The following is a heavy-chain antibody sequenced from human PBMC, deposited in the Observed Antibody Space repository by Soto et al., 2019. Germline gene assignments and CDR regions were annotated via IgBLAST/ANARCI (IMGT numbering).Heavy chain of an antibody. Sequence: GGSLRLSCAASGFTFSSYSMNWVRQAPGKGLEWLSYISSSGSAIYFADSVKGRFTISRDNAKNSLYLQMNSLRAEDTAVYYCARAGILYYSYYYIDVWGKGTTVTVSS. J-gene: IGHJ6*03. CDR1: GFTFSSYS. CDR3: ARAGILYYSYYYIDV. CDR2: ISSSGSAI. D-gene: IGHD1-26*01. V-gene: IGHV3-48*01.